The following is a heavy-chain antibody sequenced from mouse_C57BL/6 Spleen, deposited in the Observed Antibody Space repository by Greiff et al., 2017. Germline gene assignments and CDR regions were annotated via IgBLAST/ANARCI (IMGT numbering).Heavy chain of an antibody. J-gene: IGHJ3*01. Sequence: QVQLQQPGAELVKPGASVKMSCKASGYTFTSYWITWVKQRPGQGLEWIGDIYPGSGSTNYNEKFKSKATLPVDTSSSTAYMQRSSLTSEDSAVYYCARRAYPSNSGGFAYWGQGTLVTVSA. CDR2: IYPGSGST. V-gene: IGHV1-55*01. CDR1: GYTFTSYW. CDR3: ARRAYPSNSGGFAY. D-gene: IGHD2-5*01.